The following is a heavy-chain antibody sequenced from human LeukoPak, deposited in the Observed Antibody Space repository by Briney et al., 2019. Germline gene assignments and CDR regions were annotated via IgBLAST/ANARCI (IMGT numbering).Heavy chain of an antibody. CDR3: ARAVSGVRGVIIYFDY. J-gene: IGHJ4*02. CDR2: ISSSGSTI. D-gene: IGHD3-10*01. CDR1: GFTFSDYY. Sequence: GGSLRLSCAASGFTFSDYYMGWIRQAPGKGLEWVSYISSSGSTIYYADSVKGRFTISRDNAKNSLYLQMNSLRAEDTAVYYCARAVSGVRGVIIYFDYWGQGTLVTVSS. V-gene: IGHV3-11*01.